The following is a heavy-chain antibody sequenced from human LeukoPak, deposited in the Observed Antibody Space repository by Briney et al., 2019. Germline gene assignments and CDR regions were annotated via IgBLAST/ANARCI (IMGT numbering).Heavy chain of an antibody. V-gene: IGHV3-9*03. D-gene: IGHD3-16*01. CDR3: ARGEVYMDV. J-gene: IGHJ6*03. Sequence: LEWVSGISWTSGSIGYADSVKGRFTISRDNAKNSLYLQMNSLRAEDMALYYCARGEVYMDVWGKGTTVTVSS. CDR2: ISWTSGSI.